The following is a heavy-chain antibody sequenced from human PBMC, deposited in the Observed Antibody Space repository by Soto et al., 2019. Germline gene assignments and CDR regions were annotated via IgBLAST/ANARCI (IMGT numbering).Heavy chain of an antibody. V-gene: IGHV4-31*03. CDR2: IYYSGST. CDR3: ARDPGTYYYDSSGQDDAFDI. Sequence: SETLSLTCTVSGGSISSGGYYWSWIRQHPGKGLEWIGYIYYSGSTYYNPSLKSRVTISVDTSKNQLSLKLSSVTAADTAVYYCARDPGTYYYDSSGQDDAFDIWGQGTMVT. D-gene: IGHD3-22*01. CDR1: GGSISSGGYY. J-gene: IGHJ3*02.